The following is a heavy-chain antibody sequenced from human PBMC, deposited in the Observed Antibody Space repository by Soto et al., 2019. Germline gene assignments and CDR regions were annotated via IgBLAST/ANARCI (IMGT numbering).Heavy chain of an antibody. CDR2: IESRDSYT. V-gene: IGHV5-10-1*01. J-gene: IGHJ4*02. D-gene: IGHD1-26*01. CDR3: ARVGATTLHYFDS. CDR1: GYRFTSYW. Sequence: GESLKISCQVSGYRFTSYWLTWVRQVPGKGLECLGRIESRDSYTNYSPSFQGHVTISVDKSINTAYLQWNSLKASDTAIYYCARVGATTLHYFDSWGQGTLVTVSS.